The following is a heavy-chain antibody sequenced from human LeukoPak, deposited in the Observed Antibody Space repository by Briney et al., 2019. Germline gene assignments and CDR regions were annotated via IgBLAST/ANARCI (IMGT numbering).Heavy chain of an antibody. CDR2: IYYSGST. CDR3: ASDSAYFQH. J-gene: IGHJ1*01. Sequence: SETLSLTCTVSGGSIRSYYWSWIRQPPGKGLEWIGYIYYSGSTNYNRSLKSRVAISVDTSKNQFSLKLTSVTAADTAVYYCASDSAYFQHWGQGTLVTVSS. D-gene: IGHD6-25*01. V-gene: IGHV4-59*01. CDR1: GGSIRSYY.